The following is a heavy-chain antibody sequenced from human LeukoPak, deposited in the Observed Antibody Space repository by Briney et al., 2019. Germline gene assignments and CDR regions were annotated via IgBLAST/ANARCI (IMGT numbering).Heavy chain of an antibody. D-gene: IGHD3-9*01. J-gene: IGHJ1*01. CDR3: ARDHYDILTGREYSQH. CDR1: GGSISSYY. Sequence: SETLSLTCTVSGGSISSYYWSWIRQPPGKGLEWIGYIYYSGSTNYNPSLKSRVTISVDTSKNQFSLKLSSVTAADTAVYYCARDHYDILTGREYSQHWGQGTLVTVSS. CDR2: IYYSGST. V-gene: IGHV4-59*01.